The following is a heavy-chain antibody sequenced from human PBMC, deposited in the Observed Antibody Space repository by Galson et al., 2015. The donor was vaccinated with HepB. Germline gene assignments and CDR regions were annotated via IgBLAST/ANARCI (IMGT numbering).Heavy chain of an antibody. D-gene: IGHD6-19*01. CDR2: ISAYNGNT. V-gene: IGHV1-18*01. J-gene: IGHJ5*02. Sequence: SVKVSCKASGYTFTSYGISWVRQAPGQGLEWMGWISAYNGNTNYAQRLQGRVTMTTDTSTSTAYMELRSLRSDDTAVYYCARRVAVAGTNWFDPWGQGTLVTVSS. CDR1: GYTFTSYG. CDR3: ARRVAVAGTNWFDP.